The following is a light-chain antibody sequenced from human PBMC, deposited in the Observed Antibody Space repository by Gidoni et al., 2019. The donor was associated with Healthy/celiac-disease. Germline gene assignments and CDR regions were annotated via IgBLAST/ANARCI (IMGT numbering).Light chain of an antibody. V-gene: IGKV1-5*03. J-gene: IGKJ4*01. CDR1: QSISSW. CDR3: QQYNSYPLT. Sequence: DIPMTQPPSTLSASVGDRVTITCRASQSISSWLAWYQQQPGKAPKLLLYKASSLESGVPSRYSGSGSGTEFTLTISSLQPDDFATYYCQQYNSYPLTFGGGTKVEIK. CDR2: KAS.